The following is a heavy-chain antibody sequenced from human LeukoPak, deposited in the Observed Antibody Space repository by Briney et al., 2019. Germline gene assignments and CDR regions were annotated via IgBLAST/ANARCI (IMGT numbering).Heavy chain of an antibody. D-gene: IGHD3-10*01. Sequence: GASVKVSCKASGYTFTSYYMLWVRQASGQGLEWMGIINPSGGSTSYAQKFQGRVTMTRDTSTSTVYMELSSLRSEDTAVYYCARDITWFGELLPSGMDVWGQGTTVTVSS. CDR1: GYTFTSYY. CDR3: ARDITWFGELLPSGMDV. V-gene: IGHV1-46*01. J-gene: IGHJ6*02. CDR2: INPSGGST.